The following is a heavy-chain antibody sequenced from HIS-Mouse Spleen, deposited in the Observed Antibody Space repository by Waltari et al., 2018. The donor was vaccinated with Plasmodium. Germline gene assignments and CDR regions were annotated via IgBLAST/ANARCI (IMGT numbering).Heavy chain of an antibody. CDR2: SYYSGST. CDR1: GGSISSSSYY. CDR3: ARATVTTRGWFDP. Sequence: QLQLQESGPGLVKPSETLSLTCTVSGGSISSSSYYWGWIRQPPGKGLEWSGSSYYSGSTYSNPSLKSRVTISVDTSKNQFSLKLSSVTAADTAVYYCARATVTTRGWFDPWGQGTLVTVSS. D-gene: IGHD4-17*01. J-gene: IGHJ5*02. V-gene: IGHV4-39*07.